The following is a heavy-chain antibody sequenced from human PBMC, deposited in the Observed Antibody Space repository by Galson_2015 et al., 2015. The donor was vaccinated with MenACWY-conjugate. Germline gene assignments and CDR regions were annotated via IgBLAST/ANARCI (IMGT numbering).Heavy chain of an antibody. D-gene: IGHD6-6*01. CDR2: IYPSDSDT. Sequence: QSGAEVKKPGESLKISCKASGYRFTNSWIAWVRQMPGKGLEWMGIIYPSDSDTRYSPSFQGQVTISADKSIDTAYLQWSSLKASDTAMYYCASQGSSSSWFDPWGQGTLVTVSS. J-gene: IGHJ5*02. CDR3: ASQGSSSSWFDP. V-gene: IGHV5-51*03. CDR1: GYRFTNSW.